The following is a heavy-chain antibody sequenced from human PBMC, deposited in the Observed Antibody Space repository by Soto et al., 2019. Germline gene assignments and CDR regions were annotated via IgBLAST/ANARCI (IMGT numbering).Heavy chain of an antibody. D-gene: IGHD3-22*01. CDR3: AREGTYYDSSGYYHY. CDR1: GGTFSSYA. Sequence: QVQLVQSGAEVKKPGSSVKVSCKASGGTFSSYAISWVRQAPGQGLEWMGGIIPIFGTANYAQKFQGRVTIPEDPSKXTAYMELSSLRSEDTAVYYCAREGTYYDSSGYYHYWGQGTLVTVSS. V-gene: IGHV1-69*12. CDR2: IIPIFGTA. J-gene: IGHJ4*02.